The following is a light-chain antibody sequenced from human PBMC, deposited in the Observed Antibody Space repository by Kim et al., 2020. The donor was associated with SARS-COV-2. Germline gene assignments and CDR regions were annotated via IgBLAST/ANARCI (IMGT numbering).Light chain of an antibody. CDR2: TNN. Sequence: GHGVTIACSGSSSNIGSNTVNWYQQLPGTAPKLLIHTNNDRPSGVPDRFSGSKSGTSASLAISGLQSEDEADYSCAAWDDSLNTYVFGTGTKVTVL. CDR3: AAWDDSLNTYV. V-gene: IGLV1-44*01. J-gene: IGLJ1*01. CDR1: SSNIGSNT.